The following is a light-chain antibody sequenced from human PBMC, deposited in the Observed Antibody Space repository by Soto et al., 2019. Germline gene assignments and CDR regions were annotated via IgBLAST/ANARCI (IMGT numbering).Light chain of an antibody. CDR3: CSHSASYTFV. Sequence: QSFLTQPRSVSGSPGQSVTISCTGTSSDVGGYNCVSWYQQHPGKAPQLIIYDVTQRPSGVPDRFSGSKSGNTASLSISGLQAEDEADYSCCSHSASYTFVCGTGTKGTVL. J-gene: IGLJ1*01. CDR2: DVT. V-gene: IGLV2-11*01. CDR1: SSDVGGYNC.